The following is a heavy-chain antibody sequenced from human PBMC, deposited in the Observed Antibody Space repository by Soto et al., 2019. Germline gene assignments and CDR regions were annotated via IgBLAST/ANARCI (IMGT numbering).Heavy chain of an antibody. CDR2: IYYSGSS. J-gene: IGHJ4*02. D-gene: IGHD6-13*01. Sequence: QVQLQESGPGLVKPSETLSLTCTVSGGSIGNSYWSWIRQSPGKGLEWIGYIYYSGSSNYNPSLKSRLSISVDTSKNQCSLKLSSVTAADPAVYYCARHSSSWPIFDYWGQGTLVIVSS. V-gene: IGHV4-59*08. CDR3: ARHSSSWPIFDY. CDR1: GGSIGNSY.